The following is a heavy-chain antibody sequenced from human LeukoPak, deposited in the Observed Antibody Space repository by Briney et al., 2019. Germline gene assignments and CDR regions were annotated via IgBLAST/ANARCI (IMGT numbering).Heavy chain of an antibody. J-gene: IGHJ6*03. V-gene: IGHV1-2*02. CDR1: GYTFTGYY. D-gene: IGHD4-17*01. CDR2: INPNSGGT. Sequence: ASVKVSCKASGYTFTGYYMHWVRQAPGQGLEWMGWINPNSGGTNYAQKFQGRVTITRDTSISTAYMELRRLRSDDTAVYYCARDLNPDYGDYGGDYYYMDVWDKGTTVTISS. CDR3: ARDLNPDYGDYGGDYYYMDV.